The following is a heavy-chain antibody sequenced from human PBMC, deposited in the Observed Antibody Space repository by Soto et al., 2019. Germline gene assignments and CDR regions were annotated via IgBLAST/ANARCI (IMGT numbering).Heavy chain of an antibody. J-gene: IGHJ6*02. CDR3: AKDCYSSSLGYRYYYGMDV. V-gene: IGHV3-23*01. CDR1: GFTFSSYA. CDR2: ISGSGGST. D-gene: IGHD6-13*01. Sequence: VGSLRLSCAASGFTFSSYAMSWVRQAPGKGLEWVSAISGSGGSTYYADSVKGRFTISRDNSKNTLYLQMNSLRAEDTAVYYCAKDCYSSSLGYRYYYGMDVWGQGTTVTVSS.